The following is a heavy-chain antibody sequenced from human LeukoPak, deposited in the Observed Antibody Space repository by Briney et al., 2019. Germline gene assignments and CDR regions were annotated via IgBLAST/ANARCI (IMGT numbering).Heavy chain of an antibody. Sequence: ASVKVSFKASGYTFTSYYMHWVRQAPGQGLEWMGIINPSGGSTSYAQKFQGRVTMTRDMSTSTVYMELSSLRSEDTAVYYCARSVVPAAIWGFETDYGGQGTLVTVSA. CDR3: ARSVVPAAIWGFETDY. CDR1: GYTFTSYY. CDR2: INPSGGST. V-gene: IGHV1-46*01. D-gene: IGHD2-2*01. J-gene: IGHJ4*02.